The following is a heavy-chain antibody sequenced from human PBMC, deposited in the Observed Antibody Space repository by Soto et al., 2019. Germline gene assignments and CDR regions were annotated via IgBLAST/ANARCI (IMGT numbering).Heavy chain of an antibody. CDR3: AKGASGILDI. D-gene: IGHD1-20*01. V-gene: IGHV3-74*01. CDR2: INADGTST. CDR1: GFSFSNYW. J-gene: IGHJ3*02. Sequence: GGSLRLSCAASGFSFSNYWMHWFRQAPGKGLVWVSRINADGTSTIYADSVKGRFTISRDNAKNTFYLQMNGLRAEDTAVYYCAKGASGILDIWGQGTMVTVSS.